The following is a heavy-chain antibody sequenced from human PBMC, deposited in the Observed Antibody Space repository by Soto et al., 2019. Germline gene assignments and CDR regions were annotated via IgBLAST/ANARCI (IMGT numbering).Heavy chain of an antibody. Sequence: VASVKVSCKASGYTFTGYYMHWVRQAPGQGLEWMGWINPNSGGTNYAQKFQGWVTMTRDTSISTAYMELSRLRSDDTAVYYCARVRKSCSGGSCYSHYYYGMDVWGQGTTVTVSS. CDR2: INPNSGGT. J-gene: IGHJ6*02. V-gene: IGHV1-2*04. D-gene: IGHD2-15*01. CDR3: ARVRKSCSGGSCYSHYYYGMDV. CDR1: GYTFTGYY.